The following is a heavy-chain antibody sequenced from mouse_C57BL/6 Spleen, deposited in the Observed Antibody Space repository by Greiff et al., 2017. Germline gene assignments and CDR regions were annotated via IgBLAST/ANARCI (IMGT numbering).Heavy chain of an antibody. J-gene: IGHJ4*01. V-gene: IGHV5-16*01. CDR1: GFTFSDYY. CDR2: INYDGSST. Sequence: EVQLQESEGGLVQPGSSMKLSCTASGFTFSDYYMAWVRQVPEKGLEWVANINYDGSSTYYLDSLKSRFIISRDNAKNILYLQMSSLKSEDTATYYCARVYDAMDYWGQGTSVTVSS. CDR3: ARVYDAMDY. D-gene: IGHD2-3*01.